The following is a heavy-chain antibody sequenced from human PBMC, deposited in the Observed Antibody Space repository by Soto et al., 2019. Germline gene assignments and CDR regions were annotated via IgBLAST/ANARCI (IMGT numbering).Heavy chain of an antibody. CDR3: ARADVMLVAIITPLIDS. D-gene: IGHD2-8*02. V-gene: IGHV3-23*01. Sequence: EVQLLESGGGLVQPGGSLRLSCAASGFTFVNYAMTWVRQAPGKGLEWVSTINGGNGGTYYPDSVKGRFTISRDNSLNPLYLHMSSLRSEDTAIYYCARADVMLVAIITPLIDSWGQGTLVTVSS. CDR1: GFTFVNYA. J-gene: IGHJ4*02. CDR2: INGGNGGT.